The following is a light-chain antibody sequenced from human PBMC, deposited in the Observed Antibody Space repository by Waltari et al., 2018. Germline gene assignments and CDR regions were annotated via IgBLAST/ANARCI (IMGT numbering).Light chain of an antibody. CDR2: AAY. Sequence: DIQMTQSPFSLSASVGDRVTITCRASQSIRSYLNWYQQKPGKAPKLLIYAAYNLQSGVPTRFIGSGSGTDFTLTISSLQPEDFATYYCEQSYINPWTFGQETKVEIK. CDR1: QSIRSY. V-gene: IGKV1-39*01. CDR3: EQSYINPWT. J-gene: IGKJ1*01.